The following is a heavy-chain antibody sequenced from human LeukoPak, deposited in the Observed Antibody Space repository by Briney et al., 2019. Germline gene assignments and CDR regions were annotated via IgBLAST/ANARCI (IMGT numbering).Heavy chain of an antibody. CDR3: ARDNYYDSSGYFGSGY. J-gene: IGHJ4*02. D-gene: IGHD3-22*01. CDR2: ISSSSSTI. Sequence: PGGSLRLSCAASGFTFSSYSMNWVRQAPGKGLEWVSYISSSSSTIYYADSVKGRFTISRDNAKNSLYLQMNSLRAEDTAVYYCARDNYYDSSGYFGSGYWGQGTLVTVSS. V-gene: IGHV3-48*04. CDR1: GFTFSSYS.